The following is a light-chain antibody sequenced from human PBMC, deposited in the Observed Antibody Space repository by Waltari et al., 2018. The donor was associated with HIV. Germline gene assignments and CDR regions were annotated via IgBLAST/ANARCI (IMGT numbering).Light chain of an antibody. J-gene: IGLJ2*01. CDR2: EVT. CDR1: SSDVGGYNF. Sequence: QSALTQPPSASGSPGQSVTISCTGTSSDVGGYNFVSWYQQHPGKAPKLMIFEVTNRPSGVPARVSASKSGNTASLTVSGLQADDEADYYCSSYAGSNNLVFGGGTKLTVL. CDR3: SSYAGSNNLV. V-gene: IGLV2-8*01.